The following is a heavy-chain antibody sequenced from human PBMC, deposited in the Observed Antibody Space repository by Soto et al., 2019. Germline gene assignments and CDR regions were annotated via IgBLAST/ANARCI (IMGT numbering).Heavy chain of an antibody. CDR3: AKLRTTGTGFINWFDP. J-gene: IGHJ5*02. Sequence: GGSLRLSCAASGFTFSSYAMSWVRQAPGKGLEWVSAISGSGGSTYYADSVKGRFTISRDNSKNTLYLQMNSLRAEDTAVCYCAKLRTTGTGFINWFDPWGQGTLVTVSS. CDR2: ISGSGGST. CDR1: GFTFSSYA. D-gene: IGHD1-1*01. V-gene: IGHV3-23*01.